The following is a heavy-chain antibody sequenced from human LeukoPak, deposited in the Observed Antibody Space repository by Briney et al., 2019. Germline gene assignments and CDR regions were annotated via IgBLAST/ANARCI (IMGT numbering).Heavy chain of an antibody. CDR1: GFTFSSYE. V-gene: IGHV3-48*03. CDR2: ISSSGSTI. J-gene: IGHJ6*04. CDR3: AELGITMIGGV. D-gene: IGHD3-10*02. Sequence: GGSLRLSCAASGFTFSSYEMNWVRQAPGRGLEWVSYISSSGSTIYYADSVKGRFTISRDNAKNSLYLQVNSLRAEDTAVYYCAELGITMIGGVWGKGTTVTISS.